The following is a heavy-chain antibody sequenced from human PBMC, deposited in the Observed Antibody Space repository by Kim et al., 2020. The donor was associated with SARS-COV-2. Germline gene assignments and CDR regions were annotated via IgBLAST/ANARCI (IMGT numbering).Heavy chain of an antibody. J-gene: IGHJ6*02. V-gene: IGHV3-48*03. CDR3: ARGDCSSTSCRPYYYYYYGMDV. CDR1: GFTFSSYE. D-gene: IGHD2-2*01. CDR2: ISSSGSTI. Sequence: GGSLRLSCAASGFTFSSYEMNWVRQAPGKGLEWVSYISSSGSTIHYADSVKGRFTISRDNAKNSLYLQMNSLRAEDTAVYYCARGDCSSTSCRPYYYYYYGMDVWGQGTTVTVSS.